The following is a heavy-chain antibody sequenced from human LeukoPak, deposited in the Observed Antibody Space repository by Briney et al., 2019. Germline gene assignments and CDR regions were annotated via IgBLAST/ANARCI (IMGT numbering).Heavy chain of an antibody. CDR3: ARGRLVPAANWFDP. V-gene: IGHV1-69*05. Sequence: SVKVSCKASGGTFSSYAISWVRQAPGQGLEGMGGIIPIFGTANYAQKFQGRVTITTDESTSTAYMELSSLRSEDTAVYYCARGRLVPAANWFDPWGQGTLVTASS. J-gene: IGHJ5*02. CDR2: IIPIFGTA. CDR1: GGTFSSYA. D-gene: IGHD2-2*01.